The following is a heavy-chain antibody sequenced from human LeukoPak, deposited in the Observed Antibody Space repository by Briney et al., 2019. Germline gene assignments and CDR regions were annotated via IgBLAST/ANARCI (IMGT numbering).Heavy chain of an antibody. V-gene: IGHV1-69*05. CDR3: ARMSVRGVIDGWAYPQHNAFDI. CDR1: GGTFSSYA. CDR2: IIPIFGTA. D-gene: IGHD3-10*01. J-gene: IGHJ3*02. Sequence: ASVKVSCKASGGTFSSYAISWVRQAPGQGLEWMGGIIPIFGTANYAQKLQGRVTITTDESTSTAYMELSRLRSEDTAVYYCARMSVRGVIDGWAYPQHNAFDIWGQGTMVTVSS.